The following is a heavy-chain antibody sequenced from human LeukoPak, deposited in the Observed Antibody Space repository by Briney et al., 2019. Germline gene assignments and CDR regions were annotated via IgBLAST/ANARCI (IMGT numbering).Heavy chain of an antibody. D-gene: IGHD5-18*01. CDR3: ARAGAMVTMEALSY. CDR1: GFTFSSYE. V-gene: IGHV3-48*03. Sequence: GGSLRRSCAASGFTFSSYEMNWVRQAPGKGLEWVSYISSSGSTIYYADSVKGRFTISRDNAKNSLYLQMNSLRAEDTAVYYCARAGAMVTMEALSYWGQGTLVTVSS. CDR2: ISSSGSTI. J-gene: IGHJ4*02.